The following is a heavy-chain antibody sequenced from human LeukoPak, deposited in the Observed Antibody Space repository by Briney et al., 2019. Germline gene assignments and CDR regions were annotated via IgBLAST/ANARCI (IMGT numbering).Heavy chain of an antibody. J-gene: IGHJ4*02. V-gene: IGHV4-59*01. Sequence: SETPSLTCTVSGGSISSYYWSWIRKPPGKGLEWIGYIYYSGSTNYNPSLKSRVTISVDTSKNQFSLKLSSVTAADTAVYYCARVDSSGYYIDYWGQGTLVTVSS. CDR1: GGSISSYY. D-gene: IGHD3-22*01. CDR2: IYYSGST. CDR3: ARVDSSGYYIDY.